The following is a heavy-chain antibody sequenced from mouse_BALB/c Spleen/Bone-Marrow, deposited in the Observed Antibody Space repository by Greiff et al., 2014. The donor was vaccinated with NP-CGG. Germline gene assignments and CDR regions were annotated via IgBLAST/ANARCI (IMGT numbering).Heavy chain of an antibody. V-gene: IGHV1-87*01. CDR3: ARGFPFDY. CDR2: IYPGDGGT. Sequence: VKLMETGAELARPGASVKLSCKASGYTFTSYWMQWVKQRPGQGLEWIGAIYPGDGGTRYTQKFKGKATLTADKSSSTAYMQLSSLASEDSAVYYCARGFPFDYWGQGTTLTVSS. CDR1: GYTFTSYW. J-gene: IGHJ2*01.